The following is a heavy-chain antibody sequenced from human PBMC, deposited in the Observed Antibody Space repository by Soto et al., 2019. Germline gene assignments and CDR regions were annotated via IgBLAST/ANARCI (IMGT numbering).Heavy chain of an antibody. CDR2: IRSKAYGGTT. CDR3: TGGIAVAGRGYFDY. Sequence: GGSLRLSCTASGFTFGDYAMSWFRQAPGKGLEWVGFIRSKAYGGTTEYAASVKGRFTISRDDSKSIAYLQMNSLKTEDTAVYYCTGGIAVAGRGYFDYWGQGTLVTVSS. J-gene: IGHJ4*02. D-gene: IGHD6-19*01. CDR1: GFTFGDYA. V-gene: IGHV3-49*03.